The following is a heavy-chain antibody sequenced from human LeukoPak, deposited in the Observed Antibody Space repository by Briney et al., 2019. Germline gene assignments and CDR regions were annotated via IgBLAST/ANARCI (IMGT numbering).Heavy chain of an antibody. CDR3: ASGISSGWYSPGIDY. Sequence: PGGSLRLSCAASGFSLRSYWMYWVRQAPGKGLVWFSRVNADGSGTTYADSVKGRFTISRDAAKNTLFLQMNSLRVEDTAVYYCASGISSGWYSPGIDYWGQGTLVTVSS. CDR2: VNADGSGT. V-gene: IGHV3-74*01. CDR1: GFSLRSYW. J-gene: IGHJ4*02. D-gene: IGHD6-19*01.